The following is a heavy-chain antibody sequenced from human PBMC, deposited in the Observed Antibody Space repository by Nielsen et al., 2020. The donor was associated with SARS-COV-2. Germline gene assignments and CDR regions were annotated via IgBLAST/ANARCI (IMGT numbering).Heavy chain of an antibody. D-gene: IGHD1-26*01. CDR2: IKRSGGST. V-gene: IGHV3-23*01. J-gene: IGHJ6*02. Sequence: GGSLRLSCVASGFSFNTYSMTWVRQAPGKWLEWVSVIKRSGGSTYYADSVKGRFTISRDNSRNTLYLQMNSLRVEDTAVYYCVKWVELDFGYYYYGMDVWCQGTTVTVSS. CDR3: VKWVELDFGYYYYGMDV. CDR1: GFSFNTYS.